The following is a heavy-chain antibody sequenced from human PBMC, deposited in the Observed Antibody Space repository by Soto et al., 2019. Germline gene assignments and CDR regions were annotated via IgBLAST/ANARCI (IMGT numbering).Heavy chain of an antibody. J-gene: IGHJ6*02. CDR2: ISYDGSNK. CDR1: GFTFSSYG. V-gene: IGHV3-30*18. D-gene: IGHD6-13*01. CDR3: AKERSGPISSSWTRFYYYYYGMDV. Sequence: PGGSLRLSCAASGFTFSSYGMHWVRQAPGKGLEWVAVISYDGSNKYYADSVKGRFTISRDNSKNTLYLQMNSLRAEDTAVYYCAKERSGPISSSWTRFYYYYYGMDVWGQGTTVTVSS.